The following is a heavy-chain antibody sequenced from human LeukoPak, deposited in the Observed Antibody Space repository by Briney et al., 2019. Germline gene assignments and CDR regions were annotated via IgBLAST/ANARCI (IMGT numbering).Heavy chain of an antibody. Sequence: SETLSLTCTVSGGSISSSSYYWGWIRQPPGKGLEWIGSIYYSGSTYDNPSLKSRVTISVDTSKNQFSLKLSSVTAADTAVYYCARLPAGSTSLPFDYWGQGTLVTVTS. D-gene: IGHD2-2*01. CDR3: ARLPAGSTSLPFDY. J-gene: IGHJ4*02. CDR2: IYYSGST. CDR1: GGSISSSSYY. V-gene: IGHV4-39*01.